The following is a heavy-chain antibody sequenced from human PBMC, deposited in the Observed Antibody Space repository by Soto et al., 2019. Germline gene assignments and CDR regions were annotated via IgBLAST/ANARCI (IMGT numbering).Heavy chain of an antibody. CDR2: IIPIFGTA. CDR3: AGISVGYSYGYSFDY. CDR1: GGTFSSYA. V-gene: IGHV1-69*01. J-gene: IGHJ4*02. D-gene: IGHD5-18*01. Sequence: QVQLVQSGAEVKKPGSSVKVSCKASGGTFSSYAISWVRQAPGQGLEWMGGIIPIFGTANYAQKFQGRVTITADESKSTAYRELSSLRSEDTAVYYCAGISVGYSYGYSFDYWGQGTLVTVSS.